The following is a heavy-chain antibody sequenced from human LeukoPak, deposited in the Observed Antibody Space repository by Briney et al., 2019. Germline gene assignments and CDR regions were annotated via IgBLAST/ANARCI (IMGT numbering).Heavy chain of an antibody. Sequence: SETLSLTCTVSGGSISSYYWSWIRQPPGKGLEWIGYIYYSGSTNYNPSLKSRVTISVGTSKNQFSLKLSSVTAADTAVYYCARAYDSSGYYYDWGQGTLVTVSS. CDR1: GGSISSYY. D-gene: IGHD3-22*01. CDR3: ARAYDSSGYYYD. V-gene: IGHV4-59*01. J-gene: IGHJ4*02. CDR2: IYYSGST.